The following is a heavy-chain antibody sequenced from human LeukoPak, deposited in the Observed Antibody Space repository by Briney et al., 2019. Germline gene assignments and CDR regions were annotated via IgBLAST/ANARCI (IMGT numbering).Heavy chain of an antibody. V-gene: IGHV3-48*04. Sequence: GSLRLSCAASGFTFSSYSMNWVRQAPGKGLEWVSYISSSSSTIYYADSVKGRFTISRDNAKNSLYLQMNSLRAEDTAVYYCARVTPPDTAMGDTYGMDVWGQGTTVTVSS. CDR1: GFTFSSYS. CDR3: ARVTPPDTAMGDTYGMDV. CDR2: ISSSSSTI. J-gene: IGHJ6*02. D-gene: IGHD5-18*01.